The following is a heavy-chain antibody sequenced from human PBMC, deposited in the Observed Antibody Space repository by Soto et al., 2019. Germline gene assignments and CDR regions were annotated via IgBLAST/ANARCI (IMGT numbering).Heavy chain of an antibody. V-gene: IGHV3-21*01. D-gene: IGHD6-19*01. CDR3: ARDSSGWYMADWFDP. Sequence: EVQLVESGGGLVKPGGSLRLSCAASGFTFSSYSMNWVRQAPGKGLEWVSSISSSSNYIYYADSVKGRFTISRDNAKNTLYRQMNSLRAEDTAVYYCARDSSGWYMADWFDPWGQGTLVTVSS. CDR1: GFTFSSYS. J-gene: IGHJ5*02. CDR2: ISSSSNYI.